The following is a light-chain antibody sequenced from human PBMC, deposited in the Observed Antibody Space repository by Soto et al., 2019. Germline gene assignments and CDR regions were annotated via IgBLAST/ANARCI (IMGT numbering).Light chain of an antibody. CDR3: QQDYNLPWT. J-gene: IGKJ1*01. CDR1: QSVSSSF. CDR2: GAS. V-gene: IGKV3D-7*01. Sequence: EIVLTQSPATLSLSPGERATLSCRASQSVSSSFLSWYQQKPGQAPRLLIYGASIRATGIPARFSGSGSGTAFTLTISSLQPEDFAVYYCQQDYNLPWTFGQGTKVEIK.